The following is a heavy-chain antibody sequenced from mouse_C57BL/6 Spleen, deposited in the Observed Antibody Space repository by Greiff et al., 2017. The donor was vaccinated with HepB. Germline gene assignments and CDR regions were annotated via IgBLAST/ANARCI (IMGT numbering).Heavy chain of an antibody. D-gene: IGHD1-1*01. CDR3: ARDTITTVVAPYAMDY. CDR2: ISDGGSYT. J-gene: IGHJ4*01. V-gene: IGHV5-4*01. CDR1: GFTFSSYA. Sequence: EVQLKESGGGLVKPGGSLKLSCAASGFTFSSYAMSWVRQTPEKRLEWVATISDGGSYTYYPDNVKGRFTISRDNAKNNLYLQMSHLKSEDTAMYYCARDTITTVVAPYAMDYWGQGTSVTVSS.